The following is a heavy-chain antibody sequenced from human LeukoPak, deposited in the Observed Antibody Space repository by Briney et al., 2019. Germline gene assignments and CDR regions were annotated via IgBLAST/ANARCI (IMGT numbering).Heavy chain of an antibody. CDR2: IYHSGST. CDR1: GYSISSGYY. D-gene: IGHD3-10*01. CDR3: ARLAFITMVRGVISWFDP. V-gene: IGHV4-38-2*02. Sequence: SETLSLTCTVSGYSISSGYYWGWIRQPPGKGLEWIGSIYHSGSTYYNPSLKSRVTISVDTSKNQFSLKLSSVTAADTAVYYCARLAFITMVRGVISWFDPWGQGTLVTVSS. J-gene: IGHJ5*02.